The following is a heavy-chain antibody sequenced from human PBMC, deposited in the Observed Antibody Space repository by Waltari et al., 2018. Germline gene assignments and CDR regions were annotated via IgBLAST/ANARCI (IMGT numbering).Heavy chain of an antibody. Sequence: LVQSGAEVMKPGASVQVSCKVSRDAITEHYIHWVRRAPGQGLEWMGWINPNGGTTNYAQGYRGRITVTWDTSMTTSYMGLSGLRSDDTAVYYCAREYCGGDCRLFDYWGQGTLVTVSS. J-gene: IGHJ4*02. D-gene: IGHD2-21*02. CDR3: AREYCGGDCRLFDY. CDR2: INPNGGTT. CDR1: RDAITEHY. V-gene: IGHV1-2*02.